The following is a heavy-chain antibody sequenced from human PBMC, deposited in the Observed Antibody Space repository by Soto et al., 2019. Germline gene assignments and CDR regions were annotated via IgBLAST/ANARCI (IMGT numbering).Heavy chain of an antibody. D-gene: IGHD3-9*01. V-gene: IGHV4-39*01. J-gene: IGHJ5*02. CDR2: SYYSGTT. CDR1: GASISVHSYY. CDR3: TRRYNRNDNYFDP. Sequence: SETLSLTCTVSGASISVHSYYWTWLRQPPGKGLEWIGSSYYSGTTYFNPSLKSRATISVDTSKNQFSLRLTSVTAADTAIYYCTRRYNRNDNYFDPWGPGALITVSS.